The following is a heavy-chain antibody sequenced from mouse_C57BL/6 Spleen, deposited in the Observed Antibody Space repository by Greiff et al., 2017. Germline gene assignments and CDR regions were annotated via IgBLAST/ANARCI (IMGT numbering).Heavy chain of an antibody. CDR1: GYTFTSYW. CDR3: ARRGGWNYAMDY. CDR2: IDPSDSYT. V-gene: IGHV1-59*01. D-gene: IGHD2-3*01. J-gene: IGHJ4*01. Sequence: QVQLQQPGAELVRPGTSVKLSCKASGYTFTSYWMHWVKQRPGQGLEWIGVIDPSDSYTNYTQKFKGKATLTVDTSSSTAYMQLSSLTSEDSAVYYCARRGGWNYAMDYWGQGTSGTVSS.